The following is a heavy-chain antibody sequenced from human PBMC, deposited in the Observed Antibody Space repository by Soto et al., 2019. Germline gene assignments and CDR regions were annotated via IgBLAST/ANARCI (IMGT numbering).Heavy chain of an antibody. CDR2: IYYSGST. CDR3: ARGEPAALFDY. CDR1: GGSISSGGYY. D-gene: IGHD2-2*01. Sequence: SETLSLTCTVSGGSISSGGYYWSWIRQHPGKGLEWIGYIYYSGSTYYNPSLKSRVTISVDTSKNQFSLKLSSVTAADTAVYYCARGEPAALFDYRSQGTLVTVSS. J-gene: IGHJ4*02. V-gene: IGHV4-31*03.